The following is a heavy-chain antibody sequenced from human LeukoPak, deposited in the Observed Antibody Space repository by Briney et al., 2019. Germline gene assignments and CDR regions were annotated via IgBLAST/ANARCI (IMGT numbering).Heavy chain of an antibody. D-gene: IGHD3-3*01. J-gene: IGHJ5*02. Sequence: SETLSLTCTVSGGSISSYYWSWIRQPPGKGLEWIGYIYYSGSTNYNPSLKSRVTISVDTSKNQFSLKLSSVTAADTAVYYCARDARYYDFWSGYFPWGQGTLVTVSS. CDR2: IYYSGST. V-gene: IGHV4-59*01. CDR3: ARDARYYDFWSGYFP. CDR1: GGSISSYY.